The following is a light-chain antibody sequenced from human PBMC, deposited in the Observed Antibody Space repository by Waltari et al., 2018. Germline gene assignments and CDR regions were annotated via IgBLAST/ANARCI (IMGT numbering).Light chain of an antibody. CDR3: QHYKNWPYT. CDR2: GAS. J-gene: IGKJ2*01. CDR1: QSVSSN. Sequence: EIVMTQSPATLSVSPGERATLSCRASQSVSSNLAWYQQKPGQAPRLLICGASTRATGIPARFSGSGSGTEFTLTISSLQSEDFAVYYCQHYKNWPYTFGQGTKLEIK. V-gene: IGKV3-15*01.